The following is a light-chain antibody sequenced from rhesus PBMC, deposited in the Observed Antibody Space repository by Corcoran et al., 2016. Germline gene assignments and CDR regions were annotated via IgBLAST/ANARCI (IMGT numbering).Light chain of an antibody. J-gene: IGKJ2*01. V-gene: IGKV1-22*01. CDR3: LQYSSSPYS. CDR2: KAS. CDR1: QGISSW. Sequence: DIQMTQSPSSLSASVGDKVTITCRASQGISSWLAWYQQKPGNAPKLLIYKASSLQSGVPSRFSGSGSGTDFTLTISSLQPEGFATYYCLQYSSSPYSFGQGTKVEIK.